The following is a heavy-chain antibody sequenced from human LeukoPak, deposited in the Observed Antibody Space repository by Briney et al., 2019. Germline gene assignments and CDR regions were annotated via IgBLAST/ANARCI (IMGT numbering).Heavy chain of an antibody. CDR3: ARDPTYYYDSSGYADY. Sequence: RASVTVSCKASGYTFTSYAMHWVRQAPRQRLEWMGWINAGNGNTKYSQKFQGRVTITRDTSASTAYMELSSLRSEDTAVYYCARDPTYYYDSSGYADYWGQGTLVTVSS. D-gene: IGHD3-22*01. J-gene: IGHJ4*02. CDR2: INAGNGNT. V-gene: IGHV1-3*01. CDR1: GYTFTSYA.